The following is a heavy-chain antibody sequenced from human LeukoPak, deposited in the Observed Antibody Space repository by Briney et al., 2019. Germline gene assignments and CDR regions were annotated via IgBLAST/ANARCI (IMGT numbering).Heavy chain of an antibody. CDR2: IHYTVTT. Sequence: PSETLSLTCTVSGGSISPNYWSWLRHPPGKGLEWIGYIHYTVTTRYNPSLNGRVTISVATSKNQFSLNLRSVTATGTAVYYCARGAGWYGSWGQGTLVAVSS. CDR3: ARGAGWYGS. CDR1: GGSISPNY. J-gene: IGHJ5*01. V-gene: IGHV4-59*01.